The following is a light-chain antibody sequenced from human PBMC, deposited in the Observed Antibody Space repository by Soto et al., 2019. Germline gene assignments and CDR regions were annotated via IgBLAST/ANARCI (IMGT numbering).Light chain of an antibody. Sequence: QSVVTQPPCASGSPGQSVTISCTGTSGDVGGYNYVSWYQQHPGKAPKLMIYEVSKRPSGVPDRFSGSKSGNTASLTVSGLQPEDEADYYCSSYAGSNKSVFGTGTKVTAL. CDR2: EVS. J-gene: IGLJ1*01. CDR1: SGDVGGYNY. V-gene: IGLV2-8*01. CDR3: SSYAGSNKSV.